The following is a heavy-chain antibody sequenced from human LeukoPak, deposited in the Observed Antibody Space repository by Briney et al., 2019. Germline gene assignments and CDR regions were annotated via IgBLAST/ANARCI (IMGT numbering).Heavy chain of an antibody. V-gene: IGHV4-4*07. D-gene: IGHD6-6*01. J-gene: IGHJ4*02. CDR3: ARLKQLDIDY. CDR2: IYTSGST. CDR1: GGSISNYY. Sequence: PSETLSLTSTVPGGSISNYYWRWIRQPAGKGLEWIGRIYTSGSTNYNPSLKSRVTISIDKSKNQFSLKLTSVTAADTAVYYCARLKQLDIDYWGQGTLVTVSS.